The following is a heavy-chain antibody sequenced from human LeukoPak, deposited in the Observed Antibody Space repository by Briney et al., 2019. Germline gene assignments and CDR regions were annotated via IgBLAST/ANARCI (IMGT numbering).Heavy chain of an antibody. D-gene: IGHD3-22*01. V-gene: IGHV3-30*03. CDR3: ARDRINMMVLGHDSGLDF. J-gene: IGHJ4*02. CDR1: GFSLSEYG. CDR2: VSYDGGHK. Sequence: GGSLRLSCVGSGFSLSEYGIHWVRQAPGKGLEWVAVVSYDGGHKYYADSVKGRFTISRDTSSDTVSLQMNSLRVEDTAVYYCARDRINMMVLGHDSGLDFWGQGTLVTVFS.